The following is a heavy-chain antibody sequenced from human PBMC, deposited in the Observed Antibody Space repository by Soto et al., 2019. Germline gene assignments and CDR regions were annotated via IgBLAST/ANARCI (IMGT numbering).Heavy chain of an antibody. V-gene: IGHV3-23*01. CDR3: AKRRSSGSHYVDY. Sequence: GGSLRLSCAASGFTFSNYAMTWVRQAPGKGLEWDSSVVDSGASTYYADSVRGRFTISRDNSKNTLYLQMTSLRAEDTAVYYCAKRRSSGSHYVDYWGQGALVTVSS. CDR1: GFTFSNYA. D-gene: IGHD6-19*01. CDR2: VVDSGAST. J-gene: IGHJ4*02.